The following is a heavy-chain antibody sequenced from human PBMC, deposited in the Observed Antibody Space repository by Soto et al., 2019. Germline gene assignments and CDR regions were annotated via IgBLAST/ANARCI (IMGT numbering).Heavy chain of an antibody. D-gene: IGHD3-22*01. CDR2: IYYGGST. CDR3: ARVRREYDNSGPVDY. Sequence: QLQLQESGSGLVKPSQTLSLTCAVSGGSISSGDYSWNWIRQPPGKGLEWIGYIYYGGSTYYNPSLQSRVTMSVDRSRIQFSLKLNSVTAADTAVYYCARVRREYDNSGPVDYWGQGTLVTVSS. J-gene: IGHJ4*02. V-gene: IGHV4-30-2*01. CDR1: GGSISSGDYS.